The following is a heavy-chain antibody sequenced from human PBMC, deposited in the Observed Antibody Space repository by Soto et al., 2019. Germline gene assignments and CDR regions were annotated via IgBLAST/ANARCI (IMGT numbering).Heavy chain of an antibody. CDR3: ARKSHAVASKPPEY. CDR1: GGSISSSRYY. V-gene: IGHV4-39*01. Sequence: QLQLQESGPGLVKPSETLSLTCTVSGGSISSSRYYWGWIRQPPGKGLEWIGSIYNRGSTAYNPSLKSRVTLSVDTSKNQISQNLSSVPAAYTAVYYCARKSHAVASKPPEYWGQGTLVTVSS. J-gene: IGHJ4*02. CDR2: IYNRGST. D-gene: IGHD6-19*01.